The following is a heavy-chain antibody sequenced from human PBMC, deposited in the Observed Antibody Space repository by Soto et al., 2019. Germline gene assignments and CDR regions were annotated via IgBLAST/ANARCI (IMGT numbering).Heavy chain of an antibody. CDR1: GGSISSGSYY. J-gene: IGHJ4*02. Sequence: QMQLQESGPGLVKPSETLSLTCTVSGGSISSGSYYWGWIRQHPGQGLEWLGTIYSLGNTYYNPSLPSRITSVVDKAKSPLFLKLRAVTAAEAAVYSCARQTYDGSGYYCAYWGQRALVTVSS. CDR3: ARQTYDGSGYYCAY. CDR2: IYSLGNT. D-gene: IGHD3-22*01. V-gene: IGHV4-39*01.